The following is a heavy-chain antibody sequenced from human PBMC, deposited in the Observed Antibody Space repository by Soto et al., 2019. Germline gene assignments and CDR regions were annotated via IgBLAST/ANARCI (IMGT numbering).Heavy chain of an antibody. Sequence: GSLRLSCVASGLRFTSYGMSWVRQAPGRGLEWVSSITRGSGVTFYADSVKGRFTISRDNAKNSLLLQMNSLRAEETAVYYCARASREVVTVEFDIWGQGTMGTVAS. J-gene: IGHJ3*02. D-gene: IGHD2-21*02. CDR2: ITRGSGVT. CDR3: ARASREVVTVEFDI. CDR1: GLRFTSYG. V-gene: IGHV3-21*01.